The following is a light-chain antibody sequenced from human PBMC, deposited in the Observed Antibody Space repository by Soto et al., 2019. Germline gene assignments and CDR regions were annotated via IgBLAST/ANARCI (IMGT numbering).Light chain of an antibody. CDR2: SDD. CDR3: GAWDDNRNGPL. V-gene: IGLV1-44*01. CDR1: NSNIGRYS. J-gene: IGLJ3*02. Sequence: QSALTQPPSLSGTPGQRVTISCSGSNSNIGRYSVNWYQHLPGTAPKILIYSDDERPSGVPDRFSGSKSGTSASLAISGLQSEDDTEYYCGAWDDNRNGPLFGGGTKLTVL.